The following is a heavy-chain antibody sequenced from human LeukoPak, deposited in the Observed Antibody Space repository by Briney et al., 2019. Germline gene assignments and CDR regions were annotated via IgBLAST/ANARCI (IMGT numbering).Heavy chain of an antibody. J-gene: IGHJ6*02. Sequence: GASVKVSCKASEYTFTSYDINWVRQATGQGLEWMGWMNYNSGDTGYAQKFQGRVTMTRNTSISTAYMELSSLRSEDTAVYYCARSYGSGRYDSSYPYGLAVWAKGPRSSSL. CDR1: EYTFTSYD. CDR2: MNYNSGDT. D-gene: IGHD3-10*01. CDR3: ARSYGSGRYDSSYPYGLAV. V-gene: IGHV1-8*01.